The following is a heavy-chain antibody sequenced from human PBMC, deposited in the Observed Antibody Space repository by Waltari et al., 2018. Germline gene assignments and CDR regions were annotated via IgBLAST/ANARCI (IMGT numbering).Heavy chain of an antibody. D-gene: IGHD1-26*01. CDR1: GASISTSPYY. J-gene: IGHJ5*02. CDR2: IYSAAYT. V-gene: IGHV4-39*07. CDR3: ARVSGGYPVGWIDP. Sequence: QVQLQESGPGLVKPSETLSLTCTVSGASISTSPYYWGWIRQPPGKGLEWIGNIYSAAYTYYDPSLKSRVTISVDTSKNRFSLKMSSVTAADTAIYYCARVSGGYPVGWIDPWGQGTVVTVSS.